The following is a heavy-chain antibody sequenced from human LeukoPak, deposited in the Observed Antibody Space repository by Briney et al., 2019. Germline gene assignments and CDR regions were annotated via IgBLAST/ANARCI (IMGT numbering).Heavy chain of an antibody. V-gene: IGHV3-23*01. CDR3: ARSSYSSSSSV. Sequence: GGSLRLSCAASGFTFSSYAMSWVRQAPGKGLGWVSGFSGSGDNTYYAEYVKGRFTISRDNSKNTLYLQMNSLRAEDTAVYYCARSSYSSSSSVWGQGTMVTVSS. CDR2: FSGSGDNT. J-gene: IGHJ3*01. D-gene: IGHD6-6*01. CDR1: GFTFSSYA.